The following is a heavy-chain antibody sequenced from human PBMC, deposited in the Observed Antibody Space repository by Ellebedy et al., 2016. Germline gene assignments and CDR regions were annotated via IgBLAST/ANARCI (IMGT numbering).Heavy chain of an antibody. CDR3: ARSASDFDY. D-gene: IGHD2-2*01. Sequence: GESLKISXAVSGFTFSDYYMSWIRQAPGKGLEWVSYISTSSSSTNYADSVEGRFTISRDNAKNSLYLQMNSLRAEDTAVYYCARSASDFDYWGQGTLVTVSS. V-gene: IGHV3-11*03. CDR1: GFTFSDYY. J-gene: IGHJ4*02. CDR2: ISTSSSST.